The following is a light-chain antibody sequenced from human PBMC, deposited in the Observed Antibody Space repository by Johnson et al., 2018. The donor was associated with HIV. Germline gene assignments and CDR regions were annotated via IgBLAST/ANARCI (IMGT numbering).Light chain of an antibody. Sequence: QSVLTQPPSVSAAPGQKVTISCSGSSSNIGRNYVSWYQQLPGTAPKLLIFDNNKRPSGIPDRFSASKSGTSATLGIAGLQTGDEADYYCGTWDNSLSTGAVFGTATKVTVL. V-gene: IGLV1-51*01. CDR2: DNN. J-gene: IGLJ1*01. CDR1: SSNIGRNY. CDR3: GTWDNSLSTGAV.